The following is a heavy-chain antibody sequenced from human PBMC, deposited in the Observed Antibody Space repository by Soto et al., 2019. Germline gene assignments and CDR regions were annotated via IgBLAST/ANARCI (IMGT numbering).Heavy chain of an antibody. Sequence: SETLSLTCTVSGGSVSSEGFYWSWIRQHPGKGLEWIGYIYSSGSTNYNPSLKSRVTISVDTSKNQFSLKLSSVTAADTAVYYCARERGRYYDSSGYPPRRNWFDPWGQGTLVTVSS. CDR1: GGSVSSEGFY. V-gene: IGHV4-61*08. CDR2: IYSSGST. J-gene: IGHJ5*02. D-gene: IGHD3-22*01. CDR3: ARERGRYYDSSGYPPRRNWFDP.